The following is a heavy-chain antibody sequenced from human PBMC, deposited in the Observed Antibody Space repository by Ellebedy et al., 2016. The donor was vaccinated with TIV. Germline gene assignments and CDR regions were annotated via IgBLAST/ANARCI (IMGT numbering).Heavy chain of an antibody. CDR1: GGSISSSNW. V-gene: IGHV4-4*02. Sequence: SETLSLTCAVSGGSISSSNWWSWVRQPPGKGLEWIGEIYHSGSTNYNPSLKSRVTISVDTSKNQFSLKLSSVTAADTAVYYCARRLPSSGWHYWYFDLWGRGTLVTVSS. CDR3: ARRLPSSGWHYWYFDL. CDR2: IYHSGST. J-gene: IGHJ2*01. D-gene: IGHD6-19*01.